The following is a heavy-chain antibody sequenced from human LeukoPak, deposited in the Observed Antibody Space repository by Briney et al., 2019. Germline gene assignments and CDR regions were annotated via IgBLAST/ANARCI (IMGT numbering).Heavy chain of an antibody. CDR1: GFTFDDYG. J-gene: IGHJ5*02. V-gene: IGHV3-20*04. D-gene: IGHD3-10*01. Sequence: GGSLRLSCAASGFTFDDYGMSWVRQAPGKGLEWVSGINWNGGSTGYADSVKGRFTISRDNAKNSLYLQMNSLRAEDTALYYCARDRSTMVRGVINWFDPWGQGTPVTVSS. CDR2: INWNGGST. CDR3: ARDRSTMVRGVINWFDP.